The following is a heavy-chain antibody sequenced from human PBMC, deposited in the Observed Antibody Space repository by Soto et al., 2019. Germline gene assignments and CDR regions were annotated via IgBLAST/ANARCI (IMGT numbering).Heavy chain of an antibody. CDR1: GLTFDDYA. J-gene: IGHJ6*02. CDR2: ISWNSGSI. CDR3: ARERNGTTSMDV. D-gene: IGHD1-1*01. V-gene: IGHV3-9*01. Sequence: GGSLRLSCAAYGLTFDDYAMHWVRQAPGKGLEWVSGISWNSGSIGYADSVKGRFTISRDNAKNSLYLQMNSLRAEDTAVYYCARERNGTTSMDVWGQRATVTVSS.